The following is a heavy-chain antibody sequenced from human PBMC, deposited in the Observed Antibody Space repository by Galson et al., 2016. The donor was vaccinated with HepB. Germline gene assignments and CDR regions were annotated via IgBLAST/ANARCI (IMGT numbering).Heavy chain of an antibody. CDR1: GFTFSSYV. J-gene: IGHJ5*02. CDR2: ISGSGGGA. CDR3: AKDGVGTIADWFDA. D-gene: IGHD1-26*01. V-gene: IGHV3-23*01. Sequence: SLRLSCAASGFTFSSYVMSWVRQAPGTGLEWVSGISGSGGGAVYSDPVKGRFTISRDNSRNTLFLQMNSLRVDDTALYYCAKDGVGTIADWFDAWGQGTLVTVSS.